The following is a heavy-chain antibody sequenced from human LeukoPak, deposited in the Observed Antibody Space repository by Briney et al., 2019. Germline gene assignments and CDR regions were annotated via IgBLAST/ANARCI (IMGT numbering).Heavy chain of an antibody. J-gene: IGHJ4*02. Sequence: ASVKVSCKASGYTFTSYGISWVRQAPGQGLEWMGWISAYNGNTNYAQKLQGRVTMTTDTSTSTAYMELRSLRSDDTAVYYCARGEQLWILPGVYYFDYWGQGTLVTVSS. CDR3: ARGEQLWILPGVYYFDY. D-gene: IGHD5-18*01. CDR2: ISAYNGNT. CDR1: GYTFTSYG. V-gene: IGHV1-18*01.